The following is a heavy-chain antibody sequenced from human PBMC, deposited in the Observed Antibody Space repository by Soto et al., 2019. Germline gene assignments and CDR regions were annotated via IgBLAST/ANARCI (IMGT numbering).Heavy chain of an antibody. Sequence: PSQTLSLTCAITGDSVSSNSAGWSWVRQSPSRGLEWLGRTSYRSKWYYEYAVSVRGRITINPDTSKNQYSLQLNSVTPEDTAVYFCARGEQYRGRSFDYWGQGTLVTVSS. V-gene: IGHV6-1*01. CDR1: GDSVSSNSAG. CDR3: ARGEQYRGRSFDY. CDR2: TSYRSKWYY. J-gene: IGHJ4*01. D-gene: IGHD1-26*01.